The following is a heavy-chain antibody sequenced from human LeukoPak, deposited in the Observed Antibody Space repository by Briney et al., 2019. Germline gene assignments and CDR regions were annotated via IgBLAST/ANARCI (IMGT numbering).Heavy chain of an antibody. D-gene: IGHD3-22*01. Sequence: SDPLSLTCTVSGASMFLHHWSCTRQTRGKALEWIGKIYLFDDTTKYNPSLGGRVNISVDTSRNQFSLHLSHVTAADTAVYYCARSGGSSAYYSFWGQGTLVTVSS. V-gene: IGHV4-59*07. J-gene: IGHJ4*02. CDR3: ARSGGSSAYYSF. CDR1: GASMFLHH. CDR2: IYLFDDTT.